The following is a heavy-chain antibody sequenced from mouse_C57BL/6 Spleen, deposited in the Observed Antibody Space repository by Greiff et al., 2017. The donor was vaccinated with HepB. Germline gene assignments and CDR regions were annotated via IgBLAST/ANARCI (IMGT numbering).Heavy chain of an antibody. CDR3: ASQITTVHFDY. CDR2: INYDGSN. D-gene: IGHD1-1*01. Sequence: EVQLQESGPGLVKPSQSLSLTCSVTGYSITSGYYWNWIRQVPGNKLEWMGYINYDGSNNYNPSLKNRISITRDTSKNQFFLKLNSVTTEDTATYYCASQITTVHFDYWGQGTTLTVSS. CDR1: GYSITSGYY. V-gene: IGHV3-6*01. J-gene: IGHJ2*01.